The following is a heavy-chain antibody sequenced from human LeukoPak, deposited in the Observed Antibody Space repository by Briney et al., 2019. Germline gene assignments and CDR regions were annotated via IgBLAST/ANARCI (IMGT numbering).Heavy chain of an antibody. J-gene: IGHJ4*02. D-gene: IGHD6-6*01. CDR1: GFTFSSYW. CDR2: ISSSSSYI. Sequence: GGSLRLSCAASGFTFSSYWMNWVRQAPGKGLEWVSSISSSSSYIYYADSVKGRFTISRDNAKNSLYLQMNSLRAEDTAVYYCARAKYSSSRSGFDYWGQGTLVTVSS. V-gene: IGHV3-21*01. CDR3: ARAKYSSSRSGFDY.